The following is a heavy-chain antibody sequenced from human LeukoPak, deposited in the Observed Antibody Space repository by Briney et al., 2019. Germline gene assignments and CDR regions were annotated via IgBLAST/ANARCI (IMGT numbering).Heavy chain of an antibody. D-gene: IGHD6-6*01. CDR1: GGTFSSYA. J-gene: IGHJ6*02. V-gene: IGHV1-69*13. CDR2: IIPIFGTA. CDR3: ARDQQLAEYYYYYGMDV. Sequence: SLKVSCKASGGTFSSYAISWVRQAPGQGLEWMGGIIPIFGTANYAQKFQGRVTITADESTSTAYMELSSLRSEDTAVYYCARDQQLAEYYYYYGMDVWGQGTTVTVSS.